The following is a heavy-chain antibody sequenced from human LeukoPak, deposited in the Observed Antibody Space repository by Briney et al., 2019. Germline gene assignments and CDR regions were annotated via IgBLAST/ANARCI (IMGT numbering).Heavy chain of an antibody. V-gene: IGHV1-8*01. CDR3: ARRDYYGSGSYPYYYDYYMDV. Sequence: ASVKVSCKASGYIFINYGISWVRQAPGQGLEWMGWINPNSGNTVYAQKFQGRLTMTRNTSISTAYMELSSLRSEDTAVYYCARRDYYGSGSYPYYYDYYMDVWGKGTTVTISS. J-gene: IGHJ6*03. CDR1: GYIFINYG. CDR2: INPNSGNT. D-gene: IGHD3-10*01.